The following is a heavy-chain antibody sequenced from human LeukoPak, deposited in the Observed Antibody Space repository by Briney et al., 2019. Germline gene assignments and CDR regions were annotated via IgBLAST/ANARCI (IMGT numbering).Heavy chain of an antibody. J-gene: IGHJ6*02. CDR3: ARGPQRGAAANYYGMDV. D-gene: IGHD2-2*01. Sequence: PGGSLRLSCAASGFTLSSYWMHWVRQAPGKGLVWVSRINSDGSSTSYGDSVKGRFTISRDNAKSTLYLQMNSLRAEDTAVYYCARGPQRGAAANYYGMDVWGQGTTVTISS. CDR2: INSDGSST. V-gene: IGHV3-74*01. CDR1: GFTLSSYW.